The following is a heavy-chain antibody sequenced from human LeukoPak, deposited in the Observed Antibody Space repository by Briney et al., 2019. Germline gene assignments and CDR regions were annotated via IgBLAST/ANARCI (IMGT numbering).Heavy chain of an antibody. Sequence: PGGSLRLSCAASGFTVSSNHMSWVRQAPGKGLEWVSVIYSGGSTYYADSVKGRFTISRDNSKNTLYLQMNSLRAEDTAVYYCARAKYYDFWSGYDAVAFDIWGQGTMVTVSS. D-gene: IGHD3-3*01. CDR3: ARAKYYDFWSGYDAVAFDI. CDR2: IYSGGST. V-gene: IGHV3-53*01. J-gene: IGHJ3*02. CDR1: GFTVSSNH.